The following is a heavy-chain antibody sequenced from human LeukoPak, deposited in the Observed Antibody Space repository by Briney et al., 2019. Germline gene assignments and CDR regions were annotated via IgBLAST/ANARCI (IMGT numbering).Heavy chain of an antibody. D-gene: IGHD6-13*01. CDR2: ISGSSDTM. Sequence: PGGSLRLSCAASGFTFSDYNMNWVRQAPGKGLEWVSYISGSSDTMFYPDSVKGRFTISRDDAKNSLYLQMYSLRDEDTAVYYCARDDSSSSGHFDLWGRGTLVTVSS. CDR1: GFTFSDYN. J-gene: IGHJ2*01. V-gene: IGHV3-48*02. CDR3: ARDDSSSSGHFDL.